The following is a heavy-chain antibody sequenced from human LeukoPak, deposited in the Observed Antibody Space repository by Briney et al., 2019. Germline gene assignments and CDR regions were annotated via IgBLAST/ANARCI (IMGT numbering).Heavy chain of an antibody. CDR3: AGDVSSWLDN. D-gene: IGHD6-13*01. Sequence: SETLSLTCTVSGGSISSYYWSWIRQSPGKGLEWIGYIYYRGSTNYNPSLKSRVTISEDTSKNQFSLKLSSVTAADTAVYYCAGDVSSWLDNWGQGTLVTVSS. CDR1: GGSISSYY. J-gene: IGHJ4*02. V-gene: IGHV4-59*01. CDR2: IYYRGST.